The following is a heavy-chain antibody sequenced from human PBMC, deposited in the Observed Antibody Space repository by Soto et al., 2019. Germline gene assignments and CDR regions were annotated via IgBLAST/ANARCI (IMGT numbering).Heavy chain of an antibody. Sequence: QVQLQQWGAGLLKPSETLSLTCAVYGGSFSGYYWSWIRQPPGKGLEWIGEINHSGSTNYNLSLKSRVTISVDTSKNQFSLKLSSVTAADTAVYYCARDANDSSGYYYDYWGQGTLVTVSS. J-gene: IGHJ4*02. CDR1: GGSFSGYY. CDR2: INHSGST. D-gene: IGHD3-22*01. CDR3: ARDANDSSGYYYDY. V-gene: IGHV4-34*01.